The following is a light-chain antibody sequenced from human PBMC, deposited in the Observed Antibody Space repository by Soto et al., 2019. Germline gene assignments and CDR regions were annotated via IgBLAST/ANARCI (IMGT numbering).Light chain of an antibody. Sequence: DIQMTQSPSTLSASVGDRVIITCRASQSISTWLAWYQQKPRKAPKLLIYDVSSLQSGVPSRFSGSGSGTEFTLTINSLQPDDFATYYCQHYNTYSWTFGQGTKVDI. CDR1: QSISTW. CDR2: DVS. J-gene: IGKJ1*01. V-gene: IGKV1-5*01. CDR3: QHYNTYSWT.